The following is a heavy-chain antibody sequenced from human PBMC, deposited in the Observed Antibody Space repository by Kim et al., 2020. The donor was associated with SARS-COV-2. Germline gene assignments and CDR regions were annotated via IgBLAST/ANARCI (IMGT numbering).Heavy chain of an antibody. CDR2: INPSGGST. CDR3: ARDGHIVVVIAIPSKTGYSGMDV. V-gene: IGHV1-46*01. J-gene: IGHJ6*02. D-gene: IGHD2-21*01. CDR1: GYTFTSYY. Sequence: ASVKVSCKASGYTFTSYYMHWVRQAPGQGLEWMGIINPSGGSTSYAQKFQGRVTMTRDTSTSTDYMELSSLRSEDTAVYYCARDGHIVVVIAIPSKTGYSGMDVWGQGTTVTVSS.